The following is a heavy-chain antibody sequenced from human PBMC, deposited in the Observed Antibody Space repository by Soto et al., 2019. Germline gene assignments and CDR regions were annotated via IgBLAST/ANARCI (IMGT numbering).Heavy chain of an antibody. J-gene: IGHJ3*02. CDR1: GGSISSYY. Sequence: SETLSLTCTVSGGSISSYYWSWIRQPPGKGLEWIGYIYYSGSTNYNPSLKSRVTISVDTSKNQFSLKLSSVTAADTAVYYCAREPVVTASGDAFDIWGQGTMVTVSS. CDR3: AREPVVTASGDAFDI. D-gene: IGHD2-21*02. V-gene: IGHV4-59*01. CDR2: IYYSGST.